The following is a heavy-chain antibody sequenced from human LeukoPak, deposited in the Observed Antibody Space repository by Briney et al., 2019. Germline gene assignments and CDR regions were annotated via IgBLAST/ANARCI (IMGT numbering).Heavy chain of an antibody. J-gene: IGHJ4*02. CDR2: IYHSGST. D-gene: IGHD3-22*01. CDR1: GYSISSGYY. Sequence: SETLSLTCAVSGYSISSGYYWGWIRQPPGKGLEWIGSIYHSGSTYYNPSLKSRVTISVDTSKNQFSLKLSSVTAADTAVYYCARHGSRANYYDSSGYYERIDYWGQGALVTVSS. CDR3: ARHGSRANYYDSSGYYERIDY. V-gene: IGHV4-38-2*01.